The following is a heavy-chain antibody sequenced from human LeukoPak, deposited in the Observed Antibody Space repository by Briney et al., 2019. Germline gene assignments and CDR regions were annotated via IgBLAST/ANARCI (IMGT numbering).Heavy chain of an antibody. J-gene: IGHJ4*02. Sequence: SETLSLTCTVSGGSISGSSYYWSWIRQPAGKGLEWIGRIYTSGSTNYNPSLESRVTIPLDTSKNQFSLKMNSVTAADTAVYYCARVIWFGAVFDYWGQGTLVTVSS. CDR3: ARVIWFGAVFDY. V-gene: IGHV4-61*02. CDR1: GGSISGSSYY. CDR2: IYTSGST. D-gene: IGHD3-10*01.